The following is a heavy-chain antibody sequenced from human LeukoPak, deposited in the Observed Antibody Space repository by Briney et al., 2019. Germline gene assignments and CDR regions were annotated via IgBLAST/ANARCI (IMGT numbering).Heavy chain of an antibody. CDR2: VDHTGSA. V-gene: IGHV4-59*01. CDR3: ARGRVSSSTWYSTYYYYVYMDV. Sequence: SETLSLTCSVSDDSITMYYWTWIRQPPGKGLEWIGYVDHTGSANFNPSLNGRVSISRDTTKNLFSLRLRSVTAADTAVYFCARGRVSSSTWYSTYYYYVYMDVWGKGTTVTVSS. D-gene: IGHD1-1*01. J-gene: IGHJ6*03. CDR1: DDSITMYY.